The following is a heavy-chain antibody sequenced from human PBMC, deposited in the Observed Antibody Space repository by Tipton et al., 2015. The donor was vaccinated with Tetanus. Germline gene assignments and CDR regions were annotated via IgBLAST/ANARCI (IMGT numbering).Heavy chain of an antibody. D-gene: IGHD6-13*01. J-gene: IGHJ5*02. Sequence: TLSLTCAVSGVYIRNGGYSWNWIRQPAGKGLEWIGYTYHTGGTYYNPSLKSRVTISLDTSKNEFSLTLSSVTAADTAVYYCARGTWLYTSTYHRHWLDPWGQGTLVTVSS. CDR3: ARGTWLYTSTYHRHWLDP. V-gene: IGHV4-30-2*01. CDR2: TYHTGGT. CDR1: GVYIRNGGYS.